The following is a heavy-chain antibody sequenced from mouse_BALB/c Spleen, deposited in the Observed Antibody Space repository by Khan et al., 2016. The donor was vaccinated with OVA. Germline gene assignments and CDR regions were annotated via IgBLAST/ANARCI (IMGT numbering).Heavy chain of an antibody. V-gene: IGHV5-9-3*01. CDR2: ISSGGSYT. J-gene: IGHJ1*01. CDR3: ARHGYDGSNLYWYFDV. CDR1: GFTFSSYA. D-gene: IGHD1-1*01. Sequence: EVELVASGGGLVKPGGSLKLSCAASGFTFSSYAMSWVRQTPEKRLEWVATISSGGSYTYYPDSVKGRFTISRDHATNTLYLQMSSLRSEDTAMYYCARHGYDGSNLYWYFDVWGAGTTVTVSS.